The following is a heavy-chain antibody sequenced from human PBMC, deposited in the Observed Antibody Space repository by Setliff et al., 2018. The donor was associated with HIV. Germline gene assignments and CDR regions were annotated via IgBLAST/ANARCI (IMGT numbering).Heavy chain of an antibody. D-gene: IGHD3-22*01. J-gene: IGHJ3*02. CDR1: GGFISSGDYY. V-gene: IGHV4-30-4*08. CDR2: IYYSGSA. CDR3: AREMYYYDSTGYWRPDGFDI. Sequence: KPSETLSLTCTVSGGFISSGDYYWSWIRQSPGKGLEWIGYIYYSGSAYYNPSFESRVTISVDTSKNQFSLKLSSVTAADTAVYYCAREMYYYDSTGYWRPDGFDIWGQGTMVTVSS.